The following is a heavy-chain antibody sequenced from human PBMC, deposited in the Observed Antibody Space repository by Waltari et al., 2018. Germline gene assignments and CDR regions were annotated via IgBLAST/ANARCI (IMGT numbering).Heavy chain of an antibody. CDR1: GYSFTSYW. CDR3: ARHIHYGGNSIDY. J-gene: IGHJ4*02. D-gene: IGHD2-21*02. Sequence: EVQLVQSGAEVKKPGESLKISCQGSGYSFTSYWIGWLPPMPGKGLEWMGIIYPGDSDTRYSPSFQGQVTISADKSISTAYLQWSSLKASDTAMYYCARHIHYGGNSIDYWGQGTLVTVSS. V-gene: IGHV5-51*01. CDR2: IYPGDSDT.